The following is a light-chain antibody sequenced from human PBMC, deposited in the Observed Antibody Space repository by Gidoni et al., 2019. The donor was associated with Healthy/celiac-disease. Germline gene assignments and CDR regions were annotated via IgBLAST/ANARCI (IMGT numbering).Light chain of an antibody. CDR2: AAS. CDR3: QKYNSAPRT. J-gene: IGKJ1*01. CDR1: QGISNY. V-gene: IGKV1-27*01. Sequence: DIQMTQSPSSLSASVGDRVTITCRASQGISNYLAWYQQKPGKVPKLLIYAASTLQSGVPSRFSGSGSGTDFTLTISSLKPEDVATYYCQKYNSAPRTFXQXTKVEIK.